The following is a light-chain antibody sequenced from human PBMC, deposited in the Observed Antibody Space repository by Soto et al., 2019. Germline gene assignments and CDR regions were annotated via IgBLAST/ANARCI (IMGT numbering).Light chain of an antibody. CDR2: EVT. V-gene: IGLV2-14*01. Sequence: QSVLTQPASVSGSPGQSITISCTGTTSDVGGYHYVSWYQQHPGKVPKLVIYEVTHRPSGVSHRFSGSKSGNTASLTISGLLAEDEADYYCSSYTPSNTVVFGGGTKLTVL. J-gene: IGLJ2*01. CDR1: TSDVGGYHY. CDR3: SSYTPSNTVV.